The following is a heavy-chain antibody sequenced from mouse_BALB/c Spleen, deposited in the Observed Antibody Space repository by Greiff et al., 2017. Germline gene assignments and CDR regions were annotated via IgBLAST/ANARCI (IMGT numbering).Heavy chain of an antibody. J-gene: IGHJ3*01. CDR2: IDPANGNT. D-gene: IGHD2-4*01. CDR1: GYTFTSYD. V-gene: IGHV14-1*02. CDR3: AMITTSY. Sequence: VQLQQSGPELVKPGALVKISCKASGYTFTSYDINWVKQRPEQGLEWIGRIDPANGNTKYDPKFQGKATITADTSSNTAYLQLSSLTSEDTAVYYCAMITTSYWGQGTLVTVSA.